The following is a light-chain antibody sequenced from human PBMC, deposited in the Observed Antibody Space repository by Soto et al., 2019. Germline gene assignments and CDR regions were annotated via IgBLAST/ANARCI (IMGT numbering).Light chain of an antibody. CDR2: RAS. CDR3: QQYESSPLT. J-gene: IGKJ4*01. V-gene: IGKV3-20*01. CDR1: QSVSSSY. Sequence: EIVLTQSPDTLSLSPGESATLSCRASQSVSSSYLAWYQRKPGRAPRLLIYRASSRATGIPDRFTGSGSGTDFTLTISRLEPEDFAVYYCQQYESSPLTFGGGTKVEIK.